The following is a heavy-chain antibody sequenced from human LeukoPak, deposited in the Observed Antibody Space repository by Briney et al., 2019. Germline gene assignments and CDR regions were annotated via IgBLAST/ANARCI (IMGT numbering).Heavy chain of an antibody. V-gene: IGHV3-21*01. J-gene: IGHJ4*02. D-gene: IGHD5-24*01. CDR3: ARTKEMATINYFDS. CDR1: GFTFSSYN. Sequence: GGSLRLSCAASGFTFSSYNMNWVRQAPGKGLEWVSSISSSSNYIYYADSVKGRFTISRDNAKNSLYLQMNSLRAEDTAVYYCARTKEMATINYFDSWGQGTLVTVSS. CDR2: ISSSSNYI.